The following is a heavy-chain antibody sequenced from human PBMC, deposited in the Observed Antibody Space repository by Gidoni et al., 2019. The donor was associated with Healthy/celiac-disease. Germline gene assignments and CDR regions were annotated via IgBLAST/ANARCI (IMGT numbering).Heavy chain of an antibody. J-gene: IGHJ4*02. CDR2: ISYDGSNK. Sequence: QVQLVESGGGVVPPGRSLRLSCAASGFTFSSYGMHWVRQAPGKGLEWVAVISYDGSNKYYADSVKGRFTISRDNSKNTLYLQMNSLRAEDTAVYYCAKDPGRYGDGDYWGQGTLVTVSS. CDR1: GFTFSSYG. CDR3: AKDPGRYGDGDY. V-gene: IGHV3-30*18. D-gene: IGHD4-17*01.